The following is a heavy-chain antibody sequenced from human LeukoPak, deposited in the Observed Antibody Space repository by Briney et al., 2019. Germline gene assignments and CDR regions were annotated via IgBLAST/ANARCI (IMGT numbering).Heavy chain of an antibody. V-gene: IGHV1-69*13. CDR2: IIPIFGTA. D-gene: IGHD6-13*01. CDR1: GGTFSSYA. J-gene: IGHJ4*02. Sequence: GASVKVSCKASGGTFSSYAISWVRQAPGQGLEWMGGIIPIFGTANYAQKFQGRVTITADESTSTAYMVLRNLRSDDTAVYYCARKAGTGNFDYWGQGTLVTVSS. CDR3: ARKAGTGNFDY.